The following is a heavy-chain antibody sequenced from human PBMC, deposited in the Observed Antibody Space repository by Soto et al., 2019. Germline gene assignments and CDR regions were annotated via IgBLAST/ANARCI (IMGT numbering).Heavy chain of an antibody. CDR2: IYYSGST. V-gene: IGHV4-59*01. Sequence: SXTCTVSGVSISSYYWSWIRQPPGKGLEWIGYIYYSGSTNYNPSLKSRVTISVDTSKNQFSLKLSSVTAADTAVYYCARDFYGAYNFDYWGQGTLVTVSS. CDR1: GVSISSYY. D-gene: IGHD4-17*01. J-gene: IGHJ4*02. CDR3: ARDFYGAYNFDY.